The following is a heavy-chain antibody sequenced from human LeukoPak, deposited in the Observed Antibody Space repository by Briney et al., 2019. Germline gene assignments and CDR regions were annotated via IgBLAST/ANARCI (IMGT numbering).Heavy chain of an antibody. CDR1: GDSVSSNNAA. Sequence: SQTLSLTCAISGDSVSSNNAAWNWIRQSPSRGLEWLGRTYYRSKWYNDYAVSVKSRITINPDTSKNQFSLQLNSVTPEDTAVYYCAMTPGIAVAGTRASWFDPWGQGTLVTVSS. J-gene: IGHJ5*02. D-gene: IGHD6-19*01. V-gene: IGHV6-1*01. CDR2: TYYRSKWYN. CDR3: AMTPGIAVAGTRASWFDP.